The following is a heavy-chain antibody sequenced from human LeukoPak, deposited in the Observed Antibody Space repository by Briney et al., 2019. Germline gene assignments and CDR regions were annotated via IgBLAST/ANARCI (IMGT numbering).Heavy chain of an antibody. CDR1: GGTFSSYA. V-gene: IGHV1-69*06. D-gene: IGHD5-18*01. J-gene: IGHJ6*03. CDR2: IIPIFGTA. CDR3: ASNSDVDTAIIYYYYYYMDV. Sequence: SVKVSCKASGGTFSSYAISWVRQAPGQGLEWMGGIIPIFGTANYAQKFQGRVTITADKSTSTAYMELSSLRSEDTAVYYCASNSDVDTAIIYYYYYYMDVWGKGTTVTVSS.